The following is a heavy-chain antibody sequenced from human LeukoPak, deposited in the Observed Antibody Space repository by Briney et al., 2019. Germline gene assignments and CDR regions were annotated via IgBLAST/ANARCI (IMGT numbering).Heavy chain of an antibody. J-gene: IGHJ6*03. CDR1: VFTYREHY. CDR3: ARVVDSSGNTQSHYYYYMDV. Sequence: RLFHAASVFTYREHYMSCMPEASGKGREGVLYNSYRWSTIYYADSVKGRFTISRDNAKNSLYLQMNSLRAEDTAVYYCARVVDSSGNTQSHYYYYMDVWGKGTTVTISS. V-gene: IGHV3-11*01. CDR2: NSYRWSTI. D-gene: IGHD6-19*01.